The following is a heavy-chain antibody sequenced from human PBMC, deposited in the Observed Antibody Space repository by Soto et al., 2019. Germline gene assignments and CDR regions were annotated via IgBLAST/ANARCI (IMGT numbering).Heavy chain of an antibody. CDR1: GFTFSSYA. Sequence: PGGSLRLSCAASGFTFSSYAMHWVRQAPGKGLEWVAVISYDGSNKYYADSVKGRFTISRDNSKNTLYLQMNSLRAEDTAVYYCAREGGSTRDFWSGYIYYYYGMDVWGQGTTVTVS. J-gene: IGHJ6*02. CDR2: ISYDGSNK. D-gene: IGHD3-3*01. CDR3: AREGGSTRDFWSGYIYYYYGMDV. V-gene: IGHV3-30-3*01.